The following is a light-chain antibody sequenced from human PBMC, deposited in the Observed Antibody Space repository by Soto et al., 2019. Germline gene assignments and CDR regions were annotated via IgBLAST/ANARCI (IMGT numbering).Light chain of an antibody. CDR3: QQGSNWPPT. V-gene: IGKV3-11*01. Sequence: ESVLTQSPASLSLSPGERATLSWRARQRVSSSLAWYQQKPGQAPRVLIYHASKRATGIPARFSGSGSGTDFTLTISSLEPEDVAVYYCQQGSNWPPTFGQGTKLEIK. J-gene: IGKJ2*01. CDR1: QRVSSS. CDR2: HAS.